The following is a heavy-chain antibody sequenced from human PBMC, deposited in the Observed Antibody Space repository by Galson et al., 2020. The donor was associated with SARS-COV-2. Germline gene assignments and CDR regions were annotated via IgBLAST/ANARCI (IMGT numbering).Heavy chain of an antibody. CDR2: ISSSAIYT. J-gene: IGHJ6*03. D-gene: IGHD1-7*01. V-gene: IGHV3-11*06. Sequence: GESLKISCAASGFTFSEYYMSWVRQAPGKGLEWISHISSSAIYTNYAESVKGRFTISRDNGKDSLFLQMNSLRPEDTGIYYCARDGTELPASGYMDVWGKGTTVTVSS. CDR3: ARDGTELPASGYMDV. CDR1: GFTFSEYY.